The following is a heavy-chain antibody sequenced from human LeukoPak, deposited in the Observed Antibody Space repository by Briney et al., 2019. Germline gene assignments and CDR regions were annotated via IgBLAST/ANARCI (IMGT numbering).Heavy chain of an antibody. V-gene: IGHV3-9*01. CDR3: AKDVRGVNHPY. D-gene: IGHD3-10*01. CDR2: ISWNSGSI. J-gene: IGHJ4*02. Sequence: SGRSLRLSCAASGFTFDDYAMHWVRQAPGKGLEWVSGISWNSGSIGYADSVNGRFTISRDNAKNSLYLQMNSLRAEDTALYYCAKDVRGVNHPYWGQGTLVTVSS. CDR1: GFTFDDYA.